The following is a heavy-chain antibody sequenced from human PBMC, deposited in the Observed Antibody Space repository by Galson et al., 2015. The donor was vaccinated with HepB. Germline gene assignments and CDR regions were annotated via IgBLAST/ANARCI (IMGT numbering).Heavy chain of an antibody. Sequence: SVKVSCKASGGTFSSYAISWVRQAPGQGLEWMGGIIPIFGTANYAQKFQGRVTITADESTSTAYMELSSLRSEDTAVYYCARMVGATVNWFDPWGQGTLVTVSS. CDR2: IIPIFGTA. D-gene: IGHD1-26*01. CDR3: ARMVGATVNWFDP. CDR1: GGTFSSYA. V-gene: IGHV1-69*13. J-gene: IGHJ5*02.